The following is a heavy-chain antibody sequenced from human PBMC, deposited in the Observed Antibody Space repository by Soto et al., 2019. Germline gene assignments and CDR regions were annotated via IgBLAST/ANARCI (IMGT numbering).Heavy chain of an antibody. CDR3: AGELGTFYFDH. J-gene: IGHJ4*02. V-gene: IGHV4-30-4*01. Sequence: QVQLQESGPGLVKPSQTLSLTCTVSAGAIGSGDYYWTWIRQPPGKGLEWIGYIDHSGSAYYNPSLKSRATISIDTSNTQFSLKMTSVTAADTAVYYCAGELGTFYFDHWGQGTLVTVSS. D-gene: IGHD7-27*01. CDR1: AGAIGSGDYY. CDR2: IDHSGSA.